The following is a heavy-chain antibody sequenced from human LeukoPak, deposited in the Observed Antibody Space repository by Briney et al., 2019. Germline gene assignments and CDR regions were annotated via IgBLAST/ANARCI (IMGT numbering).Heavy chain of an antibody. V-gene: IGHV1-2*07. Sequence: ASVKVSCKAFGYTFTSYYMHWVRQAPGQGLEWMGWINPHSGDTNYAHKFQGRVTMTRYTSISIAYMELSNLKSDDTAVYYCAREAGSSYGYAYHWGQGTLVTVSS. CDR2: INPHSGDT. CDR3: AREAGSSYGYAYH. J-gene: IGHJ5*02. CDR1: GYTFTSYY. D-gene: IGHD5-18*01.